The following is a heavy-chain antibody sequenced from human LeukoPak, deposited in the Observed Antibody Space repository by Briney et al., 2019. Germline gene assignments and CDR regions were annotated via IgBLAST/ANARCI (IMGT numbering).Heavy chain of an antibody. Sequence: SETLSLTCAVYGGSFSGYYWSWIRQPPGKGLEWIGEINHSGSTNYNPSLKSRVAISVDTSKNQFSLKLSSVTAADTAMYYCARESTTVAGTFDYWGQGTLVTVSS. J-gene: IGHJ4*02. D-gene: IGHD6-19*01. CDR1: GGSFSGYY. CDR3: ARESTTVAGTFDY. V-gene: IGHV4-34*01. CDR2: INHSGST.